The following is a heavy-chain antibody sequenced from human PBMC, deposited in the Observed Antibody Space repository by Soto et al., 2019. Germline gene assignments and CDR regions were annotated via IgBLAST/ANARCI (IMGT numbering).Heavy chain of an antibody. CDR3: ARLRRRFVEVAADYYYYYMDV. J-gene: IGHJ6*03. CDR2: IYPGDSDT. CDR1: GYSFTSYW. V-gene: IGHV5-51*01. D-gene: IGHD2-15*01. Sequence: GESLKISCKGSGYSFTSYWIGWVRQMPGKGLEWMGIIYPGDSDTRYSPSFQGQVTISADKSISTAYLQWSSLKASDTAMYYCARLRRRFVEVAADYYYYYMDVWGKGTTVTVSS.